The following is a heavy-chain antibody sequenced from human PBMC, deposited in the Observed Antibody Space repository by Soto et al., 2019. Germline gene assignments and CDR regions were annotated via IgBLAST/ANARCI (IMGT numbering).Heavy chain of an antibody. CDR1: GFTFSNSC. Sequence: GSLRLSCLASGFTFSNSCMYWVRQGPGGRLVCVSNINSDGTITNYADSVKGRFTVSRDNAKKTLYLEMNSLRPEDTGVYYCARGEEPRWGQGTPVTVSS. J-gene: IGHJ4*02. CDR2: INSDGTIT. V-gene: IGHV3-74*01. D-gene: IGHD1-26*01. CDR3: ARGEEPR.